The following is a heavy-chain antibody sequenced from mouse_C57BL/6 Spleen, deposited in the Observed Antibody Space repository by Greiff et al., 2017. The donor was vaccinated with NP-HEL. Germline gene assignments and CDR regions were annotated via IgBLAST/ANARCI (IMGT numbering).Heavy chain of an antibody. CDR3: AREAMITSYYFDY. CDR2: ISSGSSTI. D-gene: IGHD2-4*01. CDR1: GFTFSDYG. V-gene: IGHV5-17*01. Sequence: DVMLVESGGGLVKPGGSLKLSCAASGFTFSDYGMHWVRQAPEKGLEWVAYISSGSSTIYYADTVKGRFTISRDNAKNTLFLQMTSLRSEDTAMYYCAREAMITSYYFDYWGQGTTLTVSS. J-gene: IGHJ2*01.